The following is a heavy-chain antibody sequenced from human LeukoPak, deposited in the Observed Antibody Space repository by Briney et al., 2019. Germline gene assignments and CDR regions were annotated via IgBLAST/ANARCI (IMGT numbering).Heavy chain of an antibody. J-gene: IGHJ4*02. V-gene: IGHV1-2*02. Sequence: GASVTVSCKASGYTFTGYYMHWVRQAPGQGLEWMGWINPNSGGTNYVQKFQGRVTMTRDTSISTAYMELSRLRSDDTAVYYCARDWRWLQSYYFDYWGQGTLVTVSS. CDR1: GYTFTGYY. D-gene: IGHD5-24*01. CDR3: ARDWRWLQSYYFDY. CDR2: INPNSGGT.